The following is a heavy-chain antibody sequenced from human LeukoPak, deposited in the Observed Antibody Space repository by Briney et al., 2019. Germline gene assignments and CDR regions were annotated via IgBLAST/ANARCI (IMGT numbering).Heavy chain of an antibody. V-gene: IGHV3-23*01. Sequence: PGGSLRLSCAASGFTVSTNYMNWVRQAPGKGLEWVSAISGSGGSTYYADSVKGRLTISRDNAKNTLYLQMNSLRAEDTAVYYCARDSRFRTSHSSGYQGGFDYWGQGTLVTVSS. J-gene: IGHJ4*02. CDR1: GFTVSTNY. D-gene: IGHD3-22*01. CDR2: ISGSGGST. CDR3: ARDSRFRTSHSSGYQGGFDY.